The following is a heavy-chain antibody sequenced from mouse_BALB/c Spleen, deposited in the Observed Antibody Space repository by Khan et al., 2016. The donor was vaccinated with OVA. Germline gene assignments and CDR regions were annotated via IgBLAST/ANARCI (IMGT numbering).Heavy chain of an antibody. Sequence: VQLQQSGPGLVKPSQSLSLTCTVTGYSIASDYAWNWIRQFLGNKLEWMGFISYSGNTNYNPSLKSRISITRDTSKNQFFLQLNSVTSEDTATYYCARVYGGDFDYWGQGTTLTVYS. V-gene: IGHV3-2*02. CDR1: GYSIASDYA. CDR2: ISYSGNT. J-gene: IGHJ2*01. CDR3: ARVYGGDFDY. D-gene: IGHD1-1*01.